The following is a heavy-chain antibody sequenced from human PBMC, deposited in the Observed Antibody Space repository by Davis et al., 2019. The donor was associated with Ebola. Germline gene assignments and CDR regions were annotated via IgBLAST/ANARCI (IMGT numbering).Heavy chain of an antibody. V-gene: IGHV4-59*03. D-gene: IGHD3-10*01. CDR1: GASMTSYY. CDR2: IAYTGNT. CDR3: SERGSSV. Sequence: PSETLSLTCTVSGASMTSYYWSWIRQPPRKGLEWIGYIAYTGNTIYNPPLKSRVTISGDTSKNQFSLKLTSVTAADTAIYYCSERGSSVWGQGTLVTVSS. J-gene: IGHJ4*02.